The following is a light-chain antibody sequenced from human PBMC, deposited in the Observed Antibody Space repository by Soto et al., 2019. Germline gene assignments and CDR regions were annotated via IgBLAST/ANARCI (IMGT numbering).Light chain of an antibody. CDR2: EVS. V-gene: IGLV2-14*01. J-gene: IGLJ1*01. CDR1: SSDVGGYNY. Sequence: QSALTQPASVSGSPGQSITISCTGTSSDVGGYNYVSWYQQHPGKAPKLMIYEVSNRPSGVSNRFSGSKSGNTASLTISGLQPEDEADYYCSSYTSSSIDYDFGTGTKLTVL. CDR3: SSYTSSSIDYD.